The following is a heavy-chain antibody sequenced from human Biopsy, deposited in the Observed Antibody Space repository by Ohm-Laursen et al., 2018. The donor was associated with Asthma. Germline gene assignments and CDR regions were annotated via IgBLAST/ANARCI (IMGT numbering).Heavy chain of an antibody. J-gene: IGHJ4*02. Sequence: GASVKVSCKISGYSLTALSMHWVRQAPGQGLEWMGGHDPEEGGTVNARRFQGRVTITEDTSTDTAYMELSSLSSDDTAVYYCASDFPKDYVRYNFQFWGQGTLVTVSS. D-gene: IGHD4-17*01. V-gene: IGHV1-24*01. CDR2: HDPEEGGT. CDR1: GYSLTALS. CDR3: ASDFPKDYVRYNFQF.